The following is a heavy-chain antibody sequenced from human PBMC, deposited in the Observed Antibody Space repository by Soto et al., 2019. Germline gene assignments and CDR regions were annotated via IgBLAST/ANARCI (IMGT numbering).Heavy chain of an antibody. J-gene: IGHJ5*02. CDR2: MNPNSGNG. V-gene: IGHV1-8*01. Sequence: GASVKVSCKASGYAFSNNDISWVRHDKGQGLEWMGWMNPNSGNGGYAQKFQGRVTMTRDTSTSTAYLELSSLASDDTAIYYCARMATSGTLNWFDPWGQGTLVTVSS. CDR1: GYAFSNND. CDR3: ARMATSGTLNWFDP.